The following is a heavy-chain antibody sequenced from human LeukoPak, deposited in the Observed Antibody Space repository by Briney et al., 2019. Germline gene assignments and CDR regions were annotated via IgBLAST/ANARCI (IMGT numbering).Heavy chain of an antibody. D-gene: IGHD3-16*01. CDR1: GFTFSSYG. J-gene: IGHJ4*02. Sequence: PGGSLRLSCVASGFTFSSYGMHWVRQTPGKGLEWVAIIWYDGNNKFYADSVRGRFTISRDNSKSTLYLQMNSLRAEDTAVYYCAPDHGGYWGQGALVTVSS. CDR2: IWYDGNNK. V-gene: IGHV3-33*01. CDR3: APDHGGY.